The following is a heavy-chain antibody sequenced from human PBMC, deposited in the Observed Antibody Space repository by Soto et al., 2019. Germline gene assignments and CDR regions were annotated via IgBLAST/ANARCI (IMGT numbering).Heavy chain of an antibody. Sequence: GGSLRLSCAASGFTFSSYGMHWVRQAPGKGLEWVAVISYDGSNKYYADSVKGRFTISRDNSKNTLYLQMNSLRAEDTAVYYCAKDWALVGATSGYYYYYGMDVWGQGTTVTVSS. CDR2: ISYDGSNK. CDR3: AKDWALVGATSGYYYYYGMDV. D-gene: IGHD1-26*01. CDR1: GFTFSSYG. J-gene: IGHJ6*02. V-gene: IGHV3-30*18.